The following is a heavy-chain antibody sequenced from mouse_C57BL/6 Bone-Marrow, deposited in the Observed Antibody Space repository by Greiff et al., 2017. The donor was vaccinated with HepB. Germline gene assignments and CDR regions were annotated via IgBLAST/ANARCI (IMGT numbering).Heavy chain of an antibody. J-gene: IGHJ2*01. V-gene: IGHV1-5*01. D-gene: IGHD2-4*01. CDR2: IYPGNSDT. CDR1: GYTFTSYW. CDR3: TRGRFGLSFDY. Sequence: EVQLQQSGTVLARPGASVKMSCKTSGYTFTSYWMHWVKQRPGQGLEWIGAIYPGNSDTSYNQKFKGKAKLPAVTSSSTAYMGLSTLTNEDSAVYYCTRGRFGLSFDYWGQGTTLTVSS.